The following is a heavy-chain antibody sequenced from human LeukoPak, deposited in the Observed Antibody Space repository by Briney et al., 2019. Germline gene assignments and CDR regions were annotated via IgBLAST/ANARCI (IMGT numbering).Heavy chain of an antibody. CDR2: INHSGST. CDR3: ARVIRYSSGWYGFDY. D-gene: IGHD6-19*01. Sequence: SETLSHTCTVSGGSISGYYWSWIRQPPGKGLEWIGEINHSGSTNYNPSLKSRVTISVDTSKNQFSLKLSSVTAADTAVYYCARVIRYSSGWYGFDYWGQGTLVTVSS. V-gene: IGHV4-34*01. J-gene: IGHJ4*02. CDR1: GGSISGYY.